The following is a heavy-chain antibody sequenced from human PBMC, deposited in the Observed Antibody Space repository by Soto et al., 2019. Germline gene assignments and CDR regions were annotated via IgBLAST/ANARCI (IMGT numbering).Heavy chain of an antibody. CDR2: IWYDGSDK. CDR3: AFGNLSYYFDY. D-gene: IGHD3-16*01. CDR1: GFAFSSFG. V-gene: IGHV3-33*01. J-gene: IGHJ4*02. Sequence: PGGSLRLSCAASGFAFSSFGMHWVRQAPGKGLEWVAIIWYDGSDKYYADSVEGRFAISRDNSKNTLYLQMSSLRAEDTAVYHCAFGNLSYYFDYWGQGAPVTVSS.